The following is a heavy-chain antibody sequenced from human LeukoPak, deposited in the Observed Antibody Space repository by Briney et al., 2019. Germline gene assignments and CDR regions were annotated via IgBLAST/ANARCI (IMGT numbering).Heavy chain of an antibody. Sequence: GGTLRLSCAASGFTFSSYGMSWVRQAPGKGLEWVSGISRSGGSTFYADSVKGRFTISRDNSKNTLHVQMNTLGAEDTAVYYCAKSVTYGFAYYYFDLWGRGTPVTVSS. J-gene: IGHJ2*01. CDR3: AKSVTYGFAYYYFDL. CDR1: GFTFSSYG. CDR2: ISRSGGST. D-gene: IGHD3-10*01. V-gene: IGHV3-23*01.